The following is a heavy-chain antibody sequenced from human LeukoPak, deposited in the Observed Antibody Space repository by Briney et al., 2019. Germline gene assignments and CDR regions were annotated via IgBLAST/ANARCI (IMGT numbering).Heavy chain of an antibody. V-gene: IGHV4-30-2*01. D-gene: IGHD3-10*01. Sequence: SETLSLTCAVSGGSINSGGYYWSWIRQPPGKGLEWIGYIYHSGSTYYNPSLKSRVTISVDRSKNQFSLKLSSVTAADTAVHYCAREGAYGSGSFGFWGQGTLVTVSS. CDR2: IYHSGST. CDR1: GGSINSGGYY. CDR3: AREGAYGSGSFGF. J-gene: IGHJ4*02.